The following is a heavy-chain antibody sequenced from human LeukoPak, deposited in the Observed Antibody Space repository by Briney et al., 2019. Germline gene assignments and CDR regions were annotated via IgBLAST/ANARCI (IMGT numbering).Heavy chain of an antibody. Sequence: ASVKVSCKASGYSFTGYYMYWVRQATGQGLEWVGWMNPYSGDTGFAQKLQGRVTMTWNTSMSTAYMDLTSLRTEDTAVYYARGRSYRGLRWFLDHWGHGTLVTVSS. CDR2: MNPYSGDT. D-gene: IGHD4-23*01. V-gene: IGHV1-8*02. J-gene: IGHJ4*01. CDR3: ARGRSYRGLRWFLDH. CDR1: GYSFTGYY.